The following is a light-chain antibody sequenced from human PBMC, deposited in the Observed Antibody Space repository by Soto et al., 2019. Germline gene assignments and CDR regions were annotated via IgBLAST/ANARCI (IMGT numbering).Light chain of an antibody. V-gene: IGLV1-44*01. J-gene: IGLJ2*01. CDR3: SAWDDNIYGPV. Sequence: QSLLTQPPSASGTPGQRVAILCSGGTSAIGSNPVNWYLHLPGAAPKLLIYRDNQRPSGVPDRFSGSKSGTSASLTISGLQSEDEADYFCSAWDDNIYGPVFGGGTKLTVL. CDR2: RDN. CDR1: TSAIGSNP.